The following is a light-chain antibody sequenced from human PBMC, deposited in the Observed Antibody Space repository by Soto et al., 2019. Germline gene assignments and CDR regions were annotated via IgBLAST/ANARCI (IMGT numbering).Light chain of an antibody. CDR1: QSVSSY. CDR2: DAS. Sequence: VLTQSPVTLCFSPWERATLSCRASQSVSSYLAWYQQKPGQAPRLLIYDASNRATGIPARFSGSGSGTDFTLTISSLEPEDFAVYYCQQRSNWPPITFGQGTRLEIK. V-gene: IGKV3-11*01. J-gene: IGKJ5*01. CDR3: QQRSNWPPIT.